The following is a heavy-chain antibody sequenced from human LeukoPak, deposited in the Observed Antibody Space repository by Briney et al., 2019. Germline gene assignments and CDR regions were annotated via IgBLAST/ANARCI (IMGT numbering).Heavy chain of an antibody. CDR3: AREGAKQWLGYYYYYMDV. V-gene: IGHV4-59*01. CDR1: GGSISSYY. CDR2: IYYSGST. D-gene: IGHD6-19*01. Sequence: SGPTLVKPSETLSLTCTVSGGSISSYYWSWIRQPPGKGLEWIGYIYYSGSTNYNPSLKSRVTISVDTSKNQFSLKLSSVTAADTAVYYCAREGAKQWLGYYYYYMDVWGKGTTVTVSS. J-gene: IGHJ6*03.